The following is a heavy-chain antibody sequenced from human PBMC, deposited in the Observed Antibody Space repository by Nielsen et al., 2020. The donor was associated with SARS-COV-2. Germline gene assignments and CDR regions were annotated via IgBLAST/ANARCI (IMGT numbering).Heavy chain of an antibody. V-gene: IGHV1-3*04. D-gene: IGHD3-10*01. J-gene: IGHJ4*02. CDR2: INTASGNT. Sequence: ASVKVSCKASGYTFTGHAMHWVRQAPGQRLECMGRINTASGNTGYSQKFQGRVTITRDTSANTAYMELSSLRSEDTAVYYCARDDGRTWFTDYWGQGTLVTVSS. CDR3: ARDDGRTWFTDY. CDR1: GYTFTGHA.